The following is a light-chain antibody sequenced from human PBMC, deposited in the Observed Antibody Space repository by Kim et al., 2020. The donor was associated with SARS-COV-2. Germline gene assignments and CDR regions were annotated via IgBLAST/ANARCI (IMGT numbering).Light chain of an antibody. Sequence: GKSASIPCAGTSSDVGGYTDVTWYQQHPGKAPELMIYEVSKRPSGVPDRFSGSKSGNTASLTVSGLQAEDEADYYCCSYAGSNNLVFGGGTQLTVL. J-gene: IGLJ2*01. V-gene: IGLV2-8*01. CDR2: EVS. CDR3: CSYAGSNNLV. CDR1: SSDVGGYTD.